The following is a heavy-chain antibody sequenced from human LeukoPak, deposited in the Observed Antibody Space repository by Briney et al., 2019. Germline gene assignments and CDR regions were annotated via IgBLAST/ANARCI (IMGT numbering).Heavy chain of an antibody. J-gene: IGHJ4*02. CDR1: GFTFSSYS. Sequence: GSLILSCAASGFTFSSYSMNWVRQAPGQALEWVSSISSSSSYIYYADSVKGRFSISRDNAKNSLYLQMNSLRAEDTAVYYCARHRNSGTYSPLTYFDYWGQGTLVTVSS. CDR2: ISSSSSYI. V-gene: IGHV3-21*01. CDR3: ARHRNSGTYSPLTYFDY. D-gene: IGHD1-26*01.